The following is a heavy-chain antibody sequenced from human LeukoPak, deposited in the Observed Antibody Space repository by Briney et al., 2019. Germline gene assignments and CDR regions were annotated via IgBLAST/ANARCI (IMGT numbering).Heavy chain of an antibody. V-gene: IGHV6-1*01. CDR2: TYYRSKWYN. D-gene: IGHD3-22*01. CDR1: GDSVSSNSAA. Sequence: SQTLSLTCAISGDSVSSNSAAWNWIRQSPSRGLEWLGRTYYRSKWYNDYAVSVKSRITINPDTSKHQFSLQLNSVTPEDTAVYYCARTYYYDSSGYPHPVPFDYWGQGTLVTVSS. CDR3: ARTYYYDSSGYPHPVPFDY. J-gene: IGHJ4*02.